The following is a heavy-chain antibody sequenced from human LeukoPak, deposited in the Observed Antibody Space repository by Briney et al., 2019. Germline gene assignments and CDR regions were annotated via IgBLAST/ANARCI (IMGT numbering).Heavy chain of an antibody. CDR3: AREETYYYDSSGYSSAPDAFDI. CDR1: GGSISSGGYY. V-gene: IGHV4-31*03. J-gene: IGHJ3*02. CDR2: IYYSGST. D-gene: IGHD3-22*01. Sequence: PSETLSLTCTVSGGSISSGGYYWSWIRQHPGKGLEWIGYIYYSGSTYYNPSLKSRVTISVDTSKNQFSLKLSSVTAADTAVYYRAREETYYYDSSGYSSAPDAFDIWGQGTMVTVSS.